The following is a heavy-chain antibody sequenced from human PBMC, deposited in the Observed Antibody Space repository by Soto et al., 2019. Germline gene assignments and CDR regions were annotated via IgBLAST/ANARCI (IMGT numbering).Heavy chain of an antibody. V-gene: IGHV3-15*07. CDR3: TTGQYCGGDCYSLDY. CDR1: GFTFSNAW. J-gene: IGHJ4*02. CDR2: IKSKTDGGTT. Sequence: EVQLVESGGGLVKPGGSLRLSCAASGFTFSNAWMNWVRQAPGKGLEWVGRIKSKTDGGTTDYAAPVKGRFTISRDDSKNTLYLQMNSLKTEDTAVYYCTTGQYCGGDCYSLDYWGQGTLVTVSS. D-gene: IGHD2-21*02.